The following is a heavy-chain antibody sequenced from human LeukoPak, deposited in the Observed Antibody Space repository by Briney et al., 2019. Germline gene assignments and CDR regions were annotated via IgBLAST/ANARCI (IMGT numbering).Heavy chain of an antibody. Sequence: GGSLRPSCVASGLSVSSNYMSWVRQAPGKGLEWVSVIYRDGSSYYAESVKGRFTISRDNSKNTLYIQMNSLRAEDTAVYYCARSFYDILIGYYQYFDYWGQGTLVTVSS. V-gene: IGHV3-66*01. CDR1: GLSVSSNY. D-gene: IGHD3-9*01. CDR2: IYRDGSS. CDR3: ARSFYDILIGYYQYFDY. J-gene: IGHJ4*02.